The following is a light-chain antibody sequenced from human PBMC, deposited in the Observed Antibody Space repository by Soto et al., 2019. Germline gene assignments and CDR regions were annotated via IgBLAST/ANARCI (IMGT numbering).Light chain of an antibody. Sequence: EIVLTQSPATLSLSPGERATLSCRASQSVSSYLAWYQHKPGQAPRLLIYDASNRATGIPARFSGSGSGTDFTLTISSLEPDDFGVYYCQQRNNWPLTFGGGTQVEIK. CDR1: QSVSSY. J-gene: IGKJ4*01. CDR2: DAS. CDR3: QQRNNWPLT. V-gene: IGKV3-11*01.